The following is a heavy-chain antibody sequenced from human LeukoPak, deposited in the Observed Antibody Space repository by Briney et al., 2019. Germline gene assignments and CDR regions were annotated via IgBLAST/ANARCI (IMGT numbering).Heavy chain of an antibody. J-gene: IGHJ4*02. CDR3: ARDGEYCGGDCYPGLSN. V-gene: IGHV4-59*01. D-gene: IGHD2-21*02. CDR2: IYYSGST. CDR1: GGSISNYY. Sequence: SETLSLTCTVSGGSISNYYWSWIRQSPEKGLEWIGYIYYSGSTNYNPSLKSRVTISLDMSKNQFSLKLTSVTPADTAVYYCARDGEYCGGDCYPGLSNWGQGTLVTVSS.